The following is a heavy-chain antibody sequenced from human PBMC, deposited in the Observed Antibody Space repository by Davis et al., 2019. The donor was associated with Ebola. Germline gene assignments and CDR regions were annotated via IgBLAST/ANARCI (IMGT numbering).Heavy chain of an antibody. J-gene: IGHJ4*02. CDR2: ISYDGSNK. D-gene: IGHD5-12*01. CDR3: AKDRHSGYDLGDY. CDR1: GFTFSSYG. V-gene: IGHV3-30*18. Sequence: PGGSLRLSCAASGFTFSSYGMHWVRQAPGKGLEWVAVISYDGSNKYYADSVKGRFTISRDNSKNTLYLQMNSLRAEDTAVYYCAKDRHSGYDLGDYWGQGTLVTVSS.